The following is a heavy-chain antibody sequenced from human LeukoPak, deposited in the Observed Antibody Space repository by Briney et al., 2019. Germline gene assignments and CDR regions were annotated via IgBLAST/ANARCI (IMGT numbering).Heavy chain of an antibody. CDR2: INHSGST. D-gene: IGHD7-27*01. Sequence: PSETLSLTCAVYGGSFSGYYWSWIRQPPGKGLEWIGEINHSGSTNYNPSLKSRVTISVDTSKNQFSLKLSSVTAADTAVYYCARRLGLGYYFDYWGQGTLVTVSS. CDR3: ARRLGLGYYFDY. CDR1: GGSFSGYY. V-gene: IGHV4-34*01. J-gene: IGHJ4*02.